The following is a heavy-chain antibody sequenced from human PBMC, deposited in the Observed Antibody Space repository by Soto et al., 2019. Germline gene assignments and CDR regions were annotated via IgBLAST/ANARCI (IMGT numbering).Heavy chain of an antibody. Sequence: QVQLVQSGAEVKKPGASVKVSCKASGYTFTSYAMHWVRQAPGQRLEWMGWIHAGNDNTEYSQEFQGRVTITRDTSASTFYMELRSLRGDDTAVYYCARDLFMASGYYYYYYGVDAWGQGTTVTVSS. D-gene: IGHD6-25*01. CDR2: IHAGNDNT. J-gene: IGHJ6*02. V-gene: IGHV1-3*01. CDR3: ARDLFMASGYYYYYYGVDA. CDR1: GYTFTSYA.